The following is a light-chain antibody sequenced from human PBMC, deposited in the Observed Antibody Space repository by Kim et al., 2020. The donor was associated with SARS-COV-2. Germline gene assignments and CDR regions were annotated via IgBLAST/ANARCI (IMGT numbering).Light chain of an antibody. CDR3: AEWNDSLSTLV. J-gene: IGLJ2*01. CDR1: SSKIVGNY. Sequence: QSVLTQPPSASGTPGQRVTISCSGASSKIVGNYVLWYQQFPGTVPKLLIYGDDQRPSGVPGRFSASRSGTSASLAIGGLRSEDEADYHCAEWNDSLSTLVFGGGTKVTVL. CDR2: GDD. V-gene: IGLV1-47*02.